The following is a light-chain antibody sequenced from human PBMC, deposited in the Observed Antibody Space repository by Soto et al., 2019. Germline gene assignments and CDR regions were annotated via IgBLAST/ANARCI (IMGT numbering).Light chain of an antibody. J-gene: IGKJ2*01. CDR2: VAS. CDR1: QNIARY. V-gene: IGKV1-39*01. CDR3: QQTDSIPRT. Sequence: DIQMTQSPSSLSASAGDRVTITCRASQNIARYLYWFQQKPGKAPDLLIYVASNLQSGVPSRFSGSGSGTDFTLTINNLQPEDFATYYCQQTDSIPRTFGQGTKLEIK.